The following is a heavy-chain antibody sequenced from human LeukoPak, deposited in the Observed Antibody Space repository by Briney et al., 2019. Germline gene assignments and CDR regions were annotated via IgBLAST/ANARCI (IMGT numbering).Heavy chain of an antibody. J-gene: IGHJ4*02. CDR1: GFTFSSYA. CDR3: ARDSTYYYDSGSSGPHYFAN. CDR2: ISSGGSYE. V-gene: IGHV3-30*01. D-gene: IGHD3-10*01. Sequence: GGSLRLSCAASGFTFSSYAMHWVRQAPGKGLEWVSIISSGGSYEYYADSVKGRFTISRDNSKNTLFPQLNSLRAEDTAVYYCARDSTYYYDSGSSGPHYFANWGQGTLVTVSS.